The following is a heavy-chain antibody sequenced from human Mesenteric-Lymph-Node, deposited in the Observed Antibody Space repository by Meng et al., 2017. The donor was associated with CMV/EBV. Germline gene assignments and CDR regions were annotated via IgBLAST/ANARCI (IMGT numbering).Heavy chain of an antibody. CDR3: ARHSVDSGWSDVDY. CDR1: GGSINSSNW. D-gene: IGHD6-19*01. CDR2: IYHSGST. V-gene: IGHV4-4*02. J-gene: IGHJ4*02. Sequence: VSGGSINSSNWWSGVRQPPGKGLEWIGEIYHSGSTLSSPSLESRVTISVDKSKNHFSLKLSSVAAADTAVYYCARHSVDSGWSDVDYWGQGTLVTVSS.